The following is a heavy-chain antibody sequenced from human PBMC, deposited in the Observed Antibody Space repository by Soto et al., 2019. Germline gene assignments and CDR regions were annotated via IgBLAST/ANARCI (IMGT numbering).Heavy chain of an antibody. V-gene: IGHV1-69*01. CDR3: ARYQLLSIGQYYYYYGMDV. CDR2: IIPIFGTA. D-gene: IGHD2-2*01. CDR1: GGTFSSYA. J-gene: IGHJ6*02. Sequence: QVQLVQSGAEVKKPGSSVKVSCKASGGTFSSYAISWVRQAPGQGLEWMGGIIPIFGTANYAQKFQGRVTITADESTGTAYMELSSLRSEDTAVYYCARYQLLSIGQYYYYYGMDVWGQGTTVTVSS.